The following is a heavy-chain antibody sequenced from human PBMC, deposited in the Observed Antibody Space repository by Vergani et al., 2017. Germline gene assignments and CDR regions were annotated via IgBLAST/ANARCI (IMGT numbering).Heavy chain of an antibody. D-gene: IGHD3-10*01. CDR2: IIPIFGTA. Sequence: QVQLVQSGAEVKKPGSSVKVSCKASGGTFSSSAISWVRQAPGQGLEWMGGIIPIFGTANYAQKFQGRVTITADESTSTAYMELSSLRSEDTAVYYCAREDGSGSYRYYYYMDVWGKGTTVTVSS. J-gene: IGHJ6*03. CDR3: AREDGSGSYRYYYYMDV. V-gene: IGHV1-69*01. CDR1: GGTFSSSA.